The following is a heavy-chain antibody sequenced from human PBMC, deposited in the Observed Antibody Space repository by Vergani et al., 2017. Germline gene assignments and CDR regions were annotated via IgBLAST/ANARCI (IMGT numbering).Heavy chain of an antibody. J-gene: IGHJ1*01. V-gene: IGHV3-15*01. CDR2: IKSKTDGGTT. CDR1: GFTFSNAW. D-gene: IGHD3-16*02. Sequence: EVQLVESGGGLVKPGGSLRLSCAASGFTFSNAWMSWVHQAPGKGLEWVGRIKSKTDGGTTDYAAPVKGRFTISRDDSKNTLYLQMNSLKTEDTAVYYCTTLYDYVWGSYRPEYFQHWGQGTLVTVSS. CDR3: TTLYDYVWGSYRPEYFQH.